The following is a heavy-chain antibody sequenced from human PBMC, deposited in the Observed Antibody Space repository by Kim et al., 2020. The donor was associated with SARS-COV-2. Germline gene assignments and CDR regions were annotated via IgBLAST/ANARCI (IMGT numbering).Heavy chain of an antibody. D-gene: IGHD3-22*01. CDR1: GGSFSGYY. Sequence: SETLSLTCAVYGGSFSGYYWSWIRQPPGKGLEWIGEINHSGSTNYNPSLKSRVTISVDTSKNQFSLKLSSVTAADTAVYYCGRGVGWLRYGRDVWGQGAT. V-gene: IGHV4-34*01. CDR2: INHSGST. CDR3: GRGVGWLRYGRDV. J-gene: IGHJ6*01.